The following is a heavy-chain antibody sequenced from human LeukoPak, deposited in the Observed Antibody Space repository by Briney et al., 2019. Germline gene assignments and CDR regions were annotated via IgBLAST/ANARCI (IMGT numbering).Heavy chain of an antibody. CDR1: GGSFSGYY. CDR3: ARGGPIEVDIVATIEEGEVFYFDY. V-gene: IGHV4-34*01. J-gene: IGHJ4*02. CDR2: INHSGST. Sequence: NPSETLSLTCAVYGGSFSGYYWSWIRQPPGKGLEWIGEINHSGSTNYNPSHKSRVTISVDTSKNQFSLKLSSVTAADTAVYYCARGGPIEVDIVATIEEGEVFYFDYWGQGTLVTVSS. D-gene: IGHD5-12*01.